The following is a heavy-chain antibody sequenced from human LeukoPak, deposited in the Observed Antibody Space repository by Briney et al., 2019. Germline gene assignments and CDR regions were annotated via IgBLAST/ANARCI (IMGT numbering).Heavy chain of an antibody. V-gene: IGHV3-30*02. CDR2: MPSRGSAT. Sequence: GGSLRLSCTTSGFTFNTFGMHWVRQAPGKGLEWVAFMPSRGSATYHAESVKGRFTISRDNSKNTLFLQMNSLRSEDTALYYCAKLFTSQRHDALDIWGQGTLVTVSS. CDR3: AKLFTSQRHDALDI. CDR1: GFTFNTFG. J-gene: IGHJ3*02.